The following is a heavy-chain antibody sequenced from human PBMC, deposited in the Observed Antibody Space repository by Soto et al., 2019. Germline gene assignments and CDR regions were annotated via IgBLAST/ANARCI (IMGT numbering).Heavy chain of an antibody. CDR2: IKSNGIST. Sequence: PGGSLRLSCSASGFTFSNNTMHWVRQAPGKGLEYVSTIKSNGISTFYAGSVKGRFSISRDTSKNTLYLQMNSLRPEDSALYYCVTEGSAIYWLFEKWGPGTLVTVLL. V-gene: IGHV3-64D*06. J-gene: IGHJ4*02. CDR3: VTEGSAIYWLFEK. D-gene: IGHD1-26*01. CDR1: GFTFSNNT.